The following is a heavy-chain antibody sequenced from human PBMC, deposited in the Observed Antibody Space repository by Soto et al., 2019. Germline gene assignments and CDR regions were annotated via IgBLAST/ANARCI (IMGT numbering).Heavy chain of an antibody. J-gene: IGHJ4*02. V-gene: IGHV1-69*06. CDR1: GGIFSSNT. CDR3: ASRAACGGDCYAFDS. CDR2: IIPLFGTA. Sequence: QVYLVQSGAEVKKPGSSVKISCKASGGIFSSNTINWVRQAAGQGLEWLGGIIPLFGTANYAEKFQGRVTITWDKTTKTEYMELTSLRSEDTAVYYCASRAACGGDCYAFDSWGQGTLVTVSS. D-gene: IGHD2-21*02.